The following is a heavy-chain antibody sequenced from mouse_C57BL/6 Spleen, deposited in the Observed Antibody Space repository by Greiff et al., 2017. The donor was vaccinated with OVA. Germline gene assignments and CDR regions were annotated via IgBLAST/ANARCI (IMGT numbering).Heavy chain of an antibody. CDR1: GYTFTEYT. V-gene: IGHV1-62-2*01. CDR3: ARHVPYYYGSSYNFDV. J-gene: IGHJ1*03. CDR2: FYPGSGRI. Sequence: VQLQQSGAELVKPGASVKLSCKASGYTFTEYTIHWVKQRSGQGLEWIGWFYPGSGRIKYNEKFKDKATLTADKSSSTVYMDLSRLTSEDSAVYFCARHVPYYYGSSYNFDVWGTGTTVTVSS. D-gene: IGHD1-1*01.